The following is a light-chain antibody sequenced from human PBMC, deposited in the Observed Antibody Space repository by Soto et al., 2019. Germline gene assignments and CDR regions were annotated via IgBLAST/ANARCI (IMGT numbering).Light chain of an antibody. J-gene: IGKJ4*01. Sequence: EIVLTQSPGTLSLSPGERATLSCRASQSVSSSYLAWYQQKPGQAPRLLIYGASSRATGIPDRFSGSGSGTDFTLTIRRLEPEGFAVYYCQQYGSSPLTFGGGTKVEIK. CDR2: GAS. CDR1: QSVSSSY. CDR3: QQYGSSPLT. V-gene: IGKV3-20*01.